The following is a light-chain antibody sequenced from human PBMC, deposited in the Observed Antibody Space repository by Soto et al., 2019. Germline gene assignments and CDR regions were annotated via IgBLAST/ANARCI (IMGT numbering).Light chain of an antibody. V-gene: IGKV1-9*01. CDR3: QQSNSIPPWT. Sequence: TQSPSFLSASVGDRVTITSLASQGISSYLAWFQQKPGKAPKFLIYAASTLQSGVPSRFSGSGSGTDFTLTISSLQPEDVATYYCQQSNSIPPWTFGQGTKVDI. J-gene: IGKJ1*01. CDR2: AAS. CDR1: QGISSY.